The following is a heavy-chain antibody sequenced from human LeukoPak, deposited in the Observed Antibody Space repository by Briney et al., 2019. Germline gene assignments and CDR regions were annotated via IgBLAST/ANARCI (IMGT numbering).Heavy chain of an antibody. CDR3: AKGYSSGWYLGYFGY. V-gene: IGHV3-23*01. CDR2: ISGSGGST. Sequence: GSLRLSCAASGFTFSSYAMSWVRQAPGKGLEWVSAISGSGGSTYYADSVKGRFTISRDNSKNTLYLQMNSLRAEDTAVYYCAKGYSSGWYLGYFGYWGQGTLVTVSS. D-gene: IGHD6-19*01. J-gene: IGHJ4*02. CDR1: GFTFSSYA.